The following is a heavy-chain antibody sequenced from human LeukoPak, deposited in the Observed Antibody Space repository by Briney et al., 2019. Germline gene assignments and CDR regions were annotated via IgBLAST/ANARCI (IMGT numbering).Heavy chain of an antibody. Sequence: GGSLRLSCAASGFTFSSYEMNWVRQAPGKGLEGIGRITNIPNNYASQYAASVRGRFTISRDDSKSSLFLQMNSLKSEDTAIYFCARDTATALDYWGQGTLVTLSS. CDR2: ITNIPNNYAS. CDR3: ARDTATALDY. CDR1: GFTFSSYE. D-gene: IGHD6-25*01. J-gene: IGHJ4*02. V-gene: IGHV3-72*01.